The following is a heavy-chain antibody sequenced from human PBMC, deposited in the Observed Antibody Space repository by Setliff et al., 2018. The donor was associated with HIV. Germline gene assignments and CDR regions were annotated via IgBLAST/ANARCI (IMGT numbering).Heavy chain of an antibody. CDR3: ATSPVAMYYFEY. Sequence: GGSLRLSCAAFGFTFSSYVMNWVRQAPGKGLEWVANIKQDGSEKYYVDSVKGRFTISRDNAKNSLYLQMNSLRAEDTAVYYCATSPVAMYYFEYWGQGTLVTVSS. CDR1: GFTFSSYV. D-gene: IGHD2-2*01. CDR2: IKQDGSEK. V-gene: IGHV3-7*03. J-gene: IGHJ4*02.